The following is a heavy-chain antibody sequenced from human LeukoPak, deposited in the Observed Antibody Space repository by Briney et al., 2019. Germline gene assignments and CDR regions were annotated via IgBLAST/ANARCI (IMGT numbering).Heavy chain of an antibody. CDR1: GFTFSSYS. D-gene: IGHD3-10*01. V-gene: IGHV3-21*01. Sequence: GGSLRLSCAASGFTFSSYSMNWVRQAPGKGLEWVSSICSSSSYIYYAASVKGRFTISRDNAKNSLYLQMNSLRAEDTAVYYCARYGSWSYYGSGSYYQTYYFDYWGQGTLVTVSS. J-gene: IGHJ4*02. CDR2: ICSSSSYI. CDR3: ARYGSWSYYGSGSYYQTYYFDY.